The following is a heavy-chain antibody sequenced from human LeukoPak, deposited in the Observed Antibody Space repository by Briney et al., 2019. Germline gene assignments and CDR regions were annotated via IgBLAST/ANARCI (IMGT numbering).Heavy chain of an antibody. CDR1: GFTFSSYS. CDR3: ARDGRTATTDTEQFDY. J-gene: IGHJ4*02. V-gene: IGHV3-21*01. D-gene: IGHD5-24*01. CDR2: ISSSSSYI. Sequence: PGRSLRLSCAASGFTFSSYSMNWVRQAPGKGLEWVSSISSSSSYIYYADLVKGRFTISRDNAKNSLYLQMNSLRAEDTAVYYCARDGRTATTDTEQFDYWGQGTLVTVSS.